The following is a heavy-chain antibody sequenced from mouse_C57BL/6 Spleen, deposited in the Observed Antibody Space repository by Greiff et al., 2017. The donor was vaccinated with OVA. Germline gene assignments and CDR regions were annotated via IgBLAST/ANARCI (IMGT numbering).Heavy chain of an antibody. CDR3: ARGSDYYGSSTFFDY. J-gene: IGHJ2*01. Sequence: VQLQESGAELVKPGASVKISCKASGYEFSSYWMNWVKQRPGKGLEWIGQIYPGDGDTNYNGKFQGKATLTADKSSSTAYMQLSSLTSEDSAVYFCARGSDYYGSSTFFDYWGQGTTLTVSS. CDR2: IYPGDGDT. V-gene: IGHV1-80*01. D-gene: IGHD1-1*01. CDR1: GYEFSSYW.